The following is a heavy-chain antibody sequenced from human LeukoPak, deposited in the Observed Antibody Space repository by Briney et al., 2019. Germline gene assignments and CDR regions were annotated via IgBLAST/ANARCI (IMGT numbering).Heavy chain of an antibody. D-gene: IGHD5-24*01. V-gene: IGHV4-59*01. CDR3: ARWRWLQFSD. CDR2: IYFTGST. Sequence: PSETLSLTSTDPVGSLSDAYSNCMRQPPGKGLEWIGYIYFTGSTNYNPSLKSRVTISLDTYKNQFSLKLSSVTAADTVIYYCARWRWLQFSDWGPGTLVTVSS. J-gene: IGHJ4*02. CDR1: VGSLSDAY.